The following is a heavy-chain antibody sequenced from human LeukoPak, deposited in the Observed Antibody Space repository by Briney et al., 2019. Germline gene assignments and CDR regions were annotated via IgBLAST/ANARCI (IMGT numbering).Heavy chain of an antibody. Sequence: ASVKVSCKASGYTFTSYGISWVRQAPGQELEWMGWISAYNGNTNYAQKLQGRVTMTTDTSTSTAYMELRSLRSGDTAVYYCARDRVCSSTSCYYYYYGMDVWGQGTTVTVSS. D-gene: IGHD2-2*01. CDR3: ARDRVCSSTSCYYYYYGMDV. J-gene: IGHJ6*02. CDR2: ISAYNGNT. CDR1: GYTFTSYG. V-gene: IGHV1-18*01.